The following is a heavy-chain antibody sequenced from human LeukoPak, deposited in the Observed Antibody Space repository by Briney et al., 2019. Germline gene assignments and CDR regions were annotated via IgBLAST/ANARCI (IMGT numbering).Heavy chain of an antibody. CDR3: ARGPPGYFDY. J-gene: IGHJ4*02. CDR2: IYSGGST. V-gene: IGHV3-53*04. D-gene: IGHD3-10*01. CDR1: GFTFNVYS. Sequence: GGSLRLSCAASGFTFNVYSVNWVRQAPGKGLEWGSVIYSGGSTYYTESVKGRFTISRHNSKNTLYLQMNSLRAEDTAVYYCARGPPGYFDYWGQGTLVTVSS.